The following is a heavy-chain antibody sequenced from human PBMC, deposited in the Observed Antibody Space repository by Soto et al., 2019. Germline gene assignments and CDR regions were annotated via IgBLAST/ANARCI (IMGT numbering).Heavy chain of an antibody. CDR2: IKEDGSEK. Sequence: GGSLRLSCAASGFTFSNYWMTWVRQAPGKGLEWVANIKEDGSEKHYVDSVKGRFTISRDNAKNSLYLQMNSLRVEDTAVYFCSRDVVVGAKALNYWGQRALVTVPS. CDR1: GFTFSNYW. CDR3: SRDVVVGAKALNY. D-gene: IGHD2-15*01. J-gene: IGHJ4*02. V-gene: IGHV3-7*01.